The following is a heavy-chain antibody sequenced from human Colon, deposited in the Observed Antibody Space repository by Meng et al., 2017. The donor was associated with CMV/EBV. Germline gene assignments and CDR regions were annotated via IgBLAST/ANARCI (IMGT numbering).Heavy chain of an antibody. V-gene: IGHV3-23*01. D-gene: IGHD2-2*02. J-gene: IGHJ4*02. CDR3: AKNLFVPPAIMSVFAPNDY. CDR1: GFIFSGYT. CDR2: ISSAGDEI. Sequence: GESLKISCAASGFIFSGYTLNWVRQAPGQGLEWVAVISSAGDEIYYADSVKGRFIVSRDNAKNTLFLQINGLGAEDTAVYYCAKNLFVPPAIMSVFAPNDYWGQGTLVTVSS.